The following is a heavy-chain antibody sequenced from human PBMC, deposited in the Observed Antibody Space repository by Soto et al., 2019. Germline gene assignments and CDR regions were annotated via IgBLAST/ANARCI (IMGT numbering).Heavy chain of an antibody. D-gene: IGHD6-13*01. Sequence: QVELQDSCPGLVKPSDTRSLNCTVSGESFSGYYWSWIRQPAGKGLAWIGRVYTSGNTDYNPSLPSRVTVSVDTSKNQCSLKLRFVTAAATAGYYCAREAAETVGDGYWCDPWGQGTLVTVS. CDR2: VYTSGNT. J-gene: IGHJ5*02. CDR3: AREAAETVGDGYWCDP. V-gene: IGHV4-4*07. CDR1: GESFSGYY.